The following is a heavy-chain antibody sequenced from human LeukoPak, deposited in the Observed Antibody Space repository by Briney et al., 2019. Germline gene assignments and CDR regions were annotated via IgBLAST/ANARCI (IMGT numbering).Heavy chain of an antibody. CDR3: ASLRDDSNYYFDY. V-gene: IGHV4-30-4*08. J-gene: IGHJ4*02. CDR1: GGSISSGDYY. CDR2: IYYSGST. Sequence: SETLSLTCTVSGGSISSGDYYWSWIRQPPGKGLEWIGYIYYSGSTYYNPSLKSRVTISVDTSKNQFSLKLSSVTAADTAVYYCASLRDDSNYYFDYWGQGTLVTVSS. D-gene: IGHD3-3*01.